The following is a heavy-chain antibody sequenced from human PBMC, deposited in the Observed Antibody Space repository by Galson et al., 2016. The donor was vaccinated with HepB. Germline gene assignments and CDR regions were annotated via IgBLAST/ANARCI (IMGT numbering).Heavy chain of an antibody. CDR1: GLAFSTFW. CDR2: IKEDGSEE. CDR3: ARYYVILTGYSNYGMDV. Sequence: SLRLSCAASGLAFSTFWMTWVRQAPGQGLEWVAYIKEDGSEEYHVDSVKGRFPISRDNYKNTLYLQMNSLRAEDTAVYYCARYYVILTGYSNYGMDVWGQGTTVTVSS. J-gene: IGHJ6*02. V-gene: IGHV3-7*03. D-gene: IGHD3-9*01.